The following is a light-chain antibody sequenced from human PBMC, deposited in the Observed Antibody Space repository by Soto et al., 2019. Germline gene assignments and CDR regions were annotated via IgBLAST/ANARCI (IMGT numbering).Light chain of an antibody. J-gene: IGKJ2*01. CDR3: QQSYRSPYT. CDR2: GAS. V-gene: IGKV1-39*01. CDR1: QSINIY. Sequence: IQMTQSPSSLSASVGDSVTVTCRASQSINIYLNWYQQKPGKAPNLLIYGASSLQIVVTSRLAGGGSLTDFNLTISSLQPDDFATYYCQQSYRSPYTFGQGTKLEIK.